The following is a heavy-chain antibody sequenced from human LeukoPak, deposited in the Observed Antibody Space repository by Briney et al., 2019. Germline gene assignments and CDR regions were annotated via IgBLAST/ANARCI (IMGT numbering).Heavy chain of an antibody. CDR1: GSTFNNYS. J-gene: IGHJ4*02. D-gene: IGHD1-26*01. CDR2: ISGSGGGT. V-gene: IGHV3-23*01. Sequence: GGSLRLSCAASGSTFNNYSMNWVRQAPGKGLEWVSTISGSGGGTYYADSVKGRFTISRDDSKNTLYLQMNSLRAEDTAVYYCAKDLGRYRNNYFDYWGQGTLVTVSS. CDR3: AKDLGRYRNNYFDY.